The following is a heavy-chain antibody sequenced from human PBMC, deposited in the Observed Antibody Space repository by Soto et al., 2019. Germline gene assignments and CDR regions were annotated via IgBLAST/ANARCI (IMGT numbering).Heavy chain of an antibody. J-gene: IGHJ4*02. CDR2: IYSGGST. CDR1: GFTVSSNY. Sequence: EVQLVESGGGLVQPGGSLRLSCAASGFTVSSNYMSWVRQAPGKGLEWVSVIYSGGSTYYADSVKGRFTISRHNSKNTLYLQMNSLRAEDTAVYYCARVGYCSGGSCYFHDYWGQGTLVTVSS. V-gene: IGHV3-53*04. D-gene: IGHD2-15*01. CDR3: ARVGYCSGGSCYFHDY.